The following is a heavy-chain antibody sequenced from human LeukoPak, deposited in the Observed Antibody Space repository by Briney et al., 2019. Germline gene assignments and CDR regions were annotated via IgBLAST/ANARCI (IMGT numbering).Heavy chain of an antibody. J-gene: IGHJ4*02. D-gene: IGHD6-6*01. CDR3: AKDLDSSSSY. CDR2: IRYDGSNK. V-gene: IGHV3-30*02. CDR1: GFTFSSYG. Sequence: GRSLRLSCAASGFTFSSYGMHWVRQAPGKGLEWVAFIRYDGSNKYYADSVKGRFTISRDNSKNTLYLQMNSLRAEDTAVYYCAKDLDSSSSYWGQGTLVTVSS.